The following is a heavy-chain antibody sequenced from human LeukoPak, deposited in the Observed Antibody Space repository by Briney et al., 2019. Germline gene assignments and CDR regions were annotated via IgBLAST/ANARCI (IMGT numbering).Heavy chain of an antibody. CDR3: ARAASKGITGTAPVGS. D-gene: IGHD1-20*01. J-gene: IGHJ4*02. CDR1: GFTFSDYN. V-gene: IGHV3-11*04. Sequence: PGGSLRLSCAASGFTFSDYNMSWIRQAPGKGLEWVSYISSSGSTIYYADSVKGRFTISRDNAKNSLYLQMNSLRAEDTAVYYCARAASKGITGTAPVGSWGQGTLVTVSS. CDR2: ISSSGSTI.